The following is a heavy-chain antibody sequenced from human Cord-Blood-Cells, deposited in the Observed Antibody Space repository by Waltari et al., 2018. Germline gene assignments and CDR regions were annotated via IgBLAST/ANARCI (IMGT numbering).Heavy chain of an antibody. J-gene: IGHJ4*02. V-gene: IGHV3-30*18. D-gene: IGHD1-1*01. CDR2: ISYDGSNK. CDR3: AKDLRTGGFDY. Sequence: VECVESGGGVVQPGRSLSISCAASVFTFSSIGMHEVRPAPGKGLEWVAVISYDGSNKYYADSVKGRFTISRDNSKNTLYLQMNSLRAEDTAVYYCAKDLRTGGFDYWGQGTLVTVSS. CDR1: VFTFSSIG.